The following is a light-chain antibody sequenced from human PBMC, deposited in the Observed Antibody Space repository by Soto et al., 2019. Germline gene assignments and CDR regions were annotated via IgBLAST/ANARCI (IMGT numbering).Light chain of an antibody. CDR3: QQYNNWPPIT. Sequence: EIVMTQSPGTLSVSPGERATLSCRASQSVRSKLAWYQQKPGQAPRLLIYDASTRATGIPARFSGSGSGTEFTLTIRSLQSEDFAVYYCQQYNNWPPITFGQGTRLEIK. J-gene: IGKJ5*01. CDR2: DAS. CDR1: QSVRSK. V-gene: IGKV3-15*01.